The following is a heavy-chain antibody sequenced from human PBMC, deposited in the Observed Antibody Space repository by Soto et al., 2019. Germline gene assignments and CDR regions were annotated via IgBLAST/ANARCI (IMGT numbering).Heavy chain of an antibody. J-gene: IGHJ4*02. CDR2: ISSSSSYI. D-gene: IGHD2-2*01. V-gene: IGHV3-21*01. Sequence: GGSLRLSCAASGFTFSSYSMNWVRQAPGKGLEWVSSISSSSSYIYYADSVKGRFTISRDNAKNSLYLQMNSLRAEDTAVYYCARGPLDIVVVPAAPPGGTAMVLLEYYFDYWGQGTLVTVSS. CDR3: ARGPLDIVVVPAAPPGGTAMVLLEYYFDY. CDR1: GFTFSSYS.